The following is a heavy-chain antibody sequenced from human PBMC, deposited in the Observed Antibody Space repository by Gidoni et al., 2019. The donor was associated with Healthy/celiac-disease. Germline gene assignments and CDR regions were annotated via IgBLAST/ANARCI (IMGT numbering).Heavy chain of an antibody. Sequence: QVQLVQSGAEVKKPVASVKVSCKASGYTFTSSDINWVRPTTGQGLEWMGWMNPNSGNTGYAQKFHGRVTMTRNTSISTAYRELGSLRSEDTAVYYCARGGYCSGGSCSESHFDYWGQGTLVTVSS. CDR2: MNPNSGNT. D-gene: IGHD2-15*01. V-gene: IGHV1-8*01. CDR3: ARGGYCSGGSCSESHFDY. CDR1: GYTFTSSD. J-gene: IGHJ4*02.